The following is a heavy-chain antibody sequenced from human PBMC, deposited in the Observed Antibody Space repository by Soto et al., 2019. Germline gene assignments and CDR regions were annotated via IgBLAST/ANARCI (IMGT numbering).Heavy chain of an antibody. CDR2: ISYDGSNK. J-gene: IGHJ6*02. CDR3: ARVDFWSGYFYYYGMDV. CDR1: GFTFSSYA. D-gene: IGHD3-3*01. Sequence: PGGSLRLSCAASGFTFSSYAMHWVRQAPGKGLEWVAVISYDGSNKYYADSVKGRFTISRDNSKNTLYLQMNSLRAEDTAVYYCARVDFWSGYFYYYGMDVWGQGTTVTVS. V-gene: IGHV3-30-3*01.